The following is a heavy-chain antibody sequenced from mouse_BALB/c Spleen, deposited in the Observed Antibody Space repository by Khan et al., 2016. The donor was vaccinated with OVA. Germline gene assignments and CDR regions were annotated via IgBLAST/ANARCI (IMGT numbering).Heavy chain of an antibody. D-gene: IGHD2-1*01. J-gene: IGHJ2*01. CDR2: ISSGGSLT. Sequence: EVELVESGGGLVKPGGSLKVSCAASEFTFSSYAMSWVRQTPEKRLEWVATISSGGSLTYYPDSVQGRFTISRDNGKNTLYLLMSSLRSEDTAMYYCVRVYFGYFDYWGQGTTLTVSS. V-gene: IGHV5-9-3*01. CDR3: VRVYFGYFDY. CDR1: EFTFSSYA.